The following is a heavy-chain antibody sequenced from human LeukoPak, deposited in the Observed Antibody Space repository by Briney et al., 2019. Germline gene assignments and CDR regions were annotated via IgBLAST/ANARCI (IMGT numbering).Heavy chain of an antibody. CDR3: ARGGGGYDWGNWFDP. CDR1: GYTFTGYY. CDR2: INPNSGGT. J-gene: IGHJ5*02. D-gene: IGHD5-12*01. Sequence: PGASVKVSCKASGYTFTGYYMHWVRQAPGQGLEWMGRINPNSGGTNYTQKFQGRVTMTRDTSISTAYMELSRLRSDDTAVYYCARGGGGYDWGNWFDPWGQGTLVTVSS. V-gene: IGHV1-2*06.